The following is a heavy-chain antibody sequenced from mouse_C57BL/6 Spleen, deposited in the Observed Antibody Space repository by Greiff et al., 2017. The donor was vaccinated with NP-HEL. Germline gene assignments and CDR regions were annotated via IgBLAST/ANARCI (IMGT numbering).Heavy chain of an antibody. J-gene: IGHJ4*01. V-gene: IGHV1-64*01. CDR3: ARPRYYDYDDYYAMDY. CDR1: GYTFTSYW. D-gene: IGHD2-4*01. CDR2: IHPNSGST. Sequence: QVQLKQPGAELVKPGASVKLSCKASGYTFTSYWMHWVKQRPGQGLEWIGMIHPNSGSTNYNEKFKSKATLTVDKSSSTAYMQLSSLTSEDSAVYYCARPRYYDYDDYYAMDYWGQGTSVTVSS.